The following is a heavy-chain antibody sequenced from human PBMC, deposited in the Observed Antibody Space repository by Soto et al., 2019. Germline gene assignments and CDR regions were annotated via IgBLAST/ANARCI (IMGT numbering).Heavy chain of an antibody. Sequence: WGSLRLSCAASGFTFTRDSMNWVRQAPGKGLEWVSSISSTTNYIYYGDSMKGPFTISRDNAKNSLYLEMNSLRAEDTAVYYCARESEDLTSNFDYWGQGTLVTVSS. CDR2: ISSTTNYI. J-gene: IGHJ4*02. CDR1: GFTFTRDS. CDR3: ARESEDLTSNFDY. V-gene: IGHV3-21*06.